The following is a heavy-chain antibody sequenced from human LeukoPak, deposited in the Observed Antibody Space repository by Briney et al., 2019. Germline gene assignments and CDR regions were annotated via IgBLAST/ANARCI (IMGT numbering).Heavy chain of an antibody. CDR1: GYTFTSYD. CDR3: AIGFWSGYYTIDY. CDR2: MNPNSGNT. V-gene: IGHV1-8*03. Sequence: ASVKVSCKASGYTFTSYDINWVRRATGQGLEWMGWMNPNSGNTGYAQKFQGRVTITRNTSISTAYMELSSLRSEDTAVYYCAIGFWSGYYTIDYWGQGTLVTVSS. D-gene: IGHD3-3*01. J-gene: IGHJ4*02.